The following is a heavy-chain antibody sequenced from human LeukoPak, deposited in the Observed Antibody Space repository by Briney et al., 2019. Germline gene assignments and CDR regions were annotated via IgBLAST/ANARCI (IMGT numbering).Heavy chain of an antibody. D-gene: IGHD3-10*01. V-gene: IGHV1-8*01. Sequence: PGASVKVSCKASGYTLTTYDINWVRQATGQGLEWMGWMNPNSGNTGYAQKFQGRVTMTRNTSMSTAYMELSSLRSEDTAVYYCARANYYGSGKKDLDYWGQGTLVTVSS. CDR1: GYTLTTYD. CDR3: ARANYYGSGKKDLDY. CDR2: MNPNSGNT. J-gene: IGHJ4*02.